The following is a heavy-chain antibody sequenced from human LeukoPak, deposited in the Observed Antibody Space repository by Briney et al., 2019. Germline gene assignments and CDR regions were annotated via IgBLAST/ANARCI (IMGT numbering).Heavy chain of an antibody. CDR1: RFAFGTFE. CDR3: AREKRGDYGGDC. Sequence: GRSLRLSCAASRFAFGTFEMNWVRQAPGQGLQWIAYISSGGSTTYYADAVRGRFIISRDNAKNLLFLQMNSLRGEDTGFYYCAREKRGDYGGDCWGQGTLVTVSS. CDR2: ISSGGSTT. V-gene: IGHV3-48*03. J-gene: IGHJ4*02. D-gene: IGHD4-17*01.